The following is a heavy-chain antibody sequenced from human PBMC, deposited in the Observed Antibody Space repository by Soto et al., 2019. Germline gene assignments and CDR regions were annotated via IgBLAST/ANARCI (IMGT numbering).Heavy chain of an antibody. D-gene: IGHD3-10*01. V-gene: IGHV3-30-3*01. J-gene: IGHJ6*02. CDR1: ISTFRRNG. Sequence: QVQLVESGGGVVQPGRSLRLSCAGSISTFRRNGIHWVRQAPGKGLEWVAVVSYDGVNKDYADSVKGRFTISRDNSKSTVHLQMNSLRAEDTAVYHCARDPSSDMRGYYGFDVWGQGTSVTVSS. CDR3: ARDPSSDMRGYYGFDV. CDR2: VSYDGVNK.